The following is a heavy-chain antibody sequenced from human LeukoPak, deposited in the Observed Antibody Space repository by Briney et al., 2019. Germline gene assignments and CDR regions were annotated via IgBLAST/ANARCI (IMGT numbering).Heavy chain of an antibody. Sequence: SETLSLTCTVSGYSISSGYYWGWIRQPPGKGLEWIGSIYHSGSTYYNPSLKSRVTISVDTSKNQFSLKLSSVTAADTAVYYCARGRDGYNPTGLDWFDPWGQGTLVTVSS. V-gene: IGHV4-38-2*02. CDR2: IYHSGST. D-gene: IGHD5-24*01. J-gene: IGHJ5*02. CDR3: ARGRDGYNPTGLDWFDP. CDR1: GYSISSGYY.